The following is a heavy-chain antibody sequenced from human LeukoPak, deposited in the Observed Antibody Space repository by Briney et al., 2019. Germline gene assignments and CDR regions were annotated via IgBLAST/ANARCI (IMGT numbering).Heavy chain of an antibody. CDR3: ARLDVTGVGWLQLI. CDR1: GGSISSYY. J-gene: IGHJ4*02. CDR2: IYYSGST. V-gene: IGHV4-59*01. Sequence: SETLSLTCTVSGGSISSYYWGWIRQPPGKGLEWIGYIYYSGSTNYNPSLKSRVTISVDTSKNQFSLKLSSVTAADTAVYYCARLDVTGVGWLQLIWGQGTLVTVSS. D-gene: IGHD5-24*01.